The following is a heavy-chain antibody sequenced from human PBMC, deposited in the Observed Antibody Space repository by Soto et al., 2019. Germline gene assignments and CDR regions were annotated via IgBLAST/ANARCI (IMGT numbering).Heavy chain of an antibody. Sequence: QVQLQESGPGLVKPSQTLSLTCTVSGGSISSGGYYWSWIRRHPGKGLEWIGYIYYSGSTYYNPSLQSRVTISVDTSKHQFSLKLSSVTAADTALYYCARGAPGWYNAFDICGQGTVVTVSS. D-gene: IGHD6-19*01. CDR3: ARGAPGWYNAFDI. J-gene: IGHJ3*02. V-gene: IGHV4-31*03. CDR2: IYYSGST. CDR1: GGSISSGGYY.